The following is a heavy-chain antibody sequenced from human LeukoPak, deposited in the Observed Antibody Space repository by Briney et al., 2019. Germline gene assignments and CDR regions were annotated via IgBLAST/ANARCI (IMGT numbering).Heavy chain of an antibody. D-gene: IGHD6-19*01. V-gene: IGHV3-23*01. CDR1: GFTFSSYA. J-gene: IGHJ3*02. CDR3: AKDSSAVADAFDI. Sequence: GGXLRLSSAASGFTFSSYAMSWVRQAPGKGLEWVSAISGSGGSTYYADSVKGRFTISRDNSKNTLYLQTNSLRAEDTAVYYCAKDSSAVADAFDIWGQGTMVTVSS. CDR2: ISGSGGST.